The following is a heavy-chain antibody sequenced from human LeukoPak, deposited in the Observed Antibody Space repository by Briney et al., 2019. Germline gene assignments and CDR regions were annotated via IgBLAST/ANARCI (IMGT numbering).Heavy chain of an antibody. D-gene: IGHD3-22*01. CDR1: GFTFSSYA. CDR2: ISGSGGST. Sequence: GGSLRLSCAASGFTFSSYAMSWVRQAPGKGLEWVSAISGSGGSTYYADSVKGRFTISRDNSKNTLYLQMNSLRAEDTAVYYCVKGDTDSSGYYYSIFDYWGQGTLVTVSS. V-gene: IGHV3-23*01. CDR3: VKGDTDSSGYYYSIFDY. J-gene: IGHJ4*02.